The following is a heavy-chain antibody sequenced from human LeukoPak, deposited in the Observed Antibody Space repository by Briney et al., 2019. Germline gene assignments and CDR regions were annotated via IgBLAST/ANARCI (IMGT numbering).Heavy chain of an antibody. CDR3: ARDPASHAYFDWLPPKYYYYYMDV. J-gene: IGHJ6*03. V-gene: IGHV3-21*01. CDR2: ISSSSSYI. Sequence: GGSLRLSCAASGFTFSSYSMNWVRQAPGKGLEWVSSISSSSSYIYYADSVKGRFTISRDNAKNSLYLQMNSLRAEDTAVYYCARDPASHAYFDWLPPKYYYYYMDVWGKGTTVTVSS. CDR1: GFTFSSYS. D-gene: IGHD3-9*01.